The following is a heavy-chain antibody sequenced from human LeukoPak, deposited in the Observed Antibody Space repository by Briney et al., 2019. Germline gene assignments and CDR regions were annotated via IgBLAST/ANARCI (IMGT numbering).Heavy chain of an antibody. CDR3: ARDARYYYGSGSYYNHFDY. D-gene: IGHD3-10*01. V-gene: IGHV3-7*01. CDR1: GFTFSSYW. J-gene: IGHJ4*02. CDR2: IKQDGSEK. Sequence: GGSLRLSCAASGFTFSSYWMSWVRQAPGKGLEWVANIKQDGSEKYYVDSVKGRFTISRDNAKNSLYLQMNSLRAEDTAVYYCARDARYYYGSGSYYNHFDYWGQGTLVTVSS.